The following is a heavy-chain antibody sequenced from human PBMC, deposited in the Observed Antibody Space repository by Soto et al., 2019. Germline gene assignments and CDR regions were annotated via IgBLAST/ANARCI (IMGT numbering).Heavy chain of an antibody. V-gene: IGHV1-69*02. CDR2: IIPILGIA. CDR3: ARKLAYQGATYGMDV. D-gene: IGHD6-13*01. Sequence: QVQLVQSGAEVKKPGSSVKVSCKASGGTFSSYTISWVRQAPGQGLEWMGRIIPILGIANYAQKFQGRVTITADKSTSTAYMELSSLSSEDTAVYYCARKLAYQGATYGMDVWGQGTTVTVSS. CDR1: GGTFSSYT. J-gene: IGHJ6*02.